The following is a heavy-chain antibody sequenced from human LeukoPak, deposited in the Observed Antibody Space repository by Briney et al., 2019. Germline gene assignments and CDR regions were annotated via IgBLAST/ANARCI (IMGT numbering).Heavy chain of an antibody. V-gene: IGHV2-5*02. CDR3: SHYGDYRFLYYFDH. D-gene: IGHD4-17*01. CDR2: TYWDNNK. CDR1: GFSLRSAGVG. J-gene: IGHJ4*02. Sequence: GSGPTLVKPTQTLTLTCTFSGFSLRSAGVGVGWIRQPPGKALEWLALTYWDNNKLYNPSLKSRLTITKDTSKNQGVLTMTNMDPVDTATYYCSHYGDYRFLYYFDHWGQGTLVTVSS.